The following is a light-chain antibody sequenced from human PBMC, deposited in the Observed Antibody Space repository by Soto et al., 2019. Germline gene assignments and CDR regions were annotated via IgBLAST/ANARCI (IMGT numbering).Light chain of an antibody. CDR2: GGS. V-gene: IGKV3-15*01. CDR1: QSVSSS. J-gene: IGKJ2*01. CDR3: QQYNIWPPYT. Sequence: EIVMTQSPGTLSVSPGERATLSCRASQSVSSSLAWYQQRPGQAPRLLIYGGSTRATGVPARFSGSVSGTDFTLTITSLQSEDFAVYYCQQYNIWPPYTFGQGTKLQIK.